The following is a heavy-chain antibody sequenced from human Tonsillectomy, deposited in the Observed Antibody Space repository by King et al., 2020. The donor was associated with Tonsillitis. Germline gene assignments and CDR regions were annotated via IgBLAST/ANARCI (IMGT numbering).Heavy chain of an antibody. D-gene: IGHD5-12*01. Sequence: VQLVESGGGVVQAGRSLRLSCAASGFTFKSYGMHWVRQVSGKGLEWVAAISHDGSKEYYADSVRGRFTISRDNSKSTLYLQMDTLRAEATAVYYCARDGGYPPSRFDIWGQGTTVTVSS. V-gene: IGHV3-33*05. J-gene: IGHJ3*02. CDR3: ARDGGYPPSRFDI. CDR2: ISHDGSKE. CDR1: GFTFKSYG.